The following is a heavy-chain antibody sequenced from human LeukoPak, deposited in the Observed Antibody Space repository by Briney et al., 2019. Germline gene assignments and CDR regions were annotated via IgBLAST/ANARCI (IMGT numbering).Heavy chain of an antibody. D-gene: IGHD2-15*01. V-gene: IGHV3-11*06. Sequence: PGGSLRLSCAASGFTFSSYYMSWIRQAPGKGLERVSYISHTSSDTNYADSVKGRFTISRDNAKTSLYLQMNSLRAEDTAVYYCARGGFGSLDYWGQGTLVTVSS. J-gene: IGHJ4*01. CDR1: GFTFSSYY. CDR3: ARGGFGSLDY. CDR2: ISHTSSDT.